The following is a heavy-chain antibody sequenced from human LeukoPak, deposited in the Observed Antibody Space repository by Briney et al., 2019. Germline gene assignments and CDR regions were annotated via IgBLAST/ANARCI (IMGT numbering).Heavy chain of an antibody. CDR1: GGSVSSNSAA. V-gene: IGHV6-1*01. CDR2: TYYRSKWYN. CDR3: ARGYCSSTSCYDYYYGMDV. Sequence: SQTLSLTCAISGGSVSSNSAAWNWIRQSPSRGLEWLGRTYYRSKWYNDYAVSVKSRITINPDTSKNQFSLQLNSVTPEDTAVYYCARGYCSSTSCYDYYYGMDVWGQGTTVTVSS. J-gene: IGHJ6*02. D-gene: IGHD2-2*01.